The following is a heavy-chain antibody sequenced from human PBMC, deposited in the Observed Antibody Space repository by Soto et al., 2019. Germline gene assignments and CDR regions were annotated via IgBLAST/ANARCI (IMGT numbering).Heavy chain of an antibody. V-gene: IGHV3-33*01. J-gene: IGHJ6*02. Sequence: QVQLVESGGGVVQPGRSLRLSCAASGFTFSSYGMHWVRQAPGKRLEWVAVIWYDGSNKYYADSVKGRFTISRDNSKNTLYLQMNSLRAEDTAVYYCARDQGDDYYYYYGMDVWGQGTTVTVSS. CDR1: GFTFSSYG. CDR2: IWYDGSNK. D-gene: IGHD3-16*01. CDR3: ARDQGDDYYYYYGMDV.